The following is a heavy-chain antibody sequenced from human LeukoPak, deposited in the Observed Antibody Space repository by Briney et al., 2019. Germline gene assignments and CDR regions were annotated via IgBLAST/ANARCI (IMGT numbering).Heavy chain of an antibody. J-gene: IGHJ4*02. CDR3: ARERVAGKYPFDY. CDR1: GGSISSGGYY. CDR2: IYYSGST. D-gene: IGHD1-14*01. V-gene: IGHV4-31*03. Sequence: PSETLSLTCTASGGSISSGGYYWSWIRQHPGKGLEWIGYIYYSGSTYYNPSLKSRVTISVDTSKNQFSLKLSSVTAADTAVYYCARERVAGKYPFDYWGQGTLVTVSS.